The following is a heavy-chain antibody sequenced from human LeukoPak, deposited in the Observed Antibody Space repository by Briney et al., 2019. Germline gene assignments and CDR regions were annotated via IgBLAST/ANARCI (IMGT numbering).Heavy chain of an antibody. D-gene: IGHD6-19*01. CDR1: GYTFTSYA. J-gene: IGHJ4*02. V-gene: IGHV1-3*01. CDR2: INAGNGNT. CDR3: ARDSREQWLVRTYYFDY. Sequence: ASVKVSCKASGYTFTSYAMHWVRQAPGQRLEWMGWINAGNGNTKYSQKFQGRVTITRDTSASTAYMELSSLRSEDTAVYYCARDSREQWLVRTYYFDYWGQGTLVTVSS.